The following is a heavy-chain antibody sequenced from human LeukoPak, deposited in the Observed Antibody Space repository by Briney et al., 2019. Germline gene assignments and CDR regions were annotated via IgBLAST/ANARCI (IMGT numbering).Heavy chain of an antibody. Sequence: GGSLRLSCAASGGTFSSYGMRWVRQAPGKGLEWVAVISYDGSNKYYADSVKGRFTISRDNSKNTLYLQMNSLIAEDTAVYYCAKDKEDEVHWDYGMDVWGQGTMVTVSS. V-gene: IGHV3-30*18. CDR3: AKDKEDEVHWDYGMDV. CDR1: GGTFSSYG. J-gene: IGHJ6*02. CDR2: ISYDGSNK. D-gene: IGHD3-10*01.